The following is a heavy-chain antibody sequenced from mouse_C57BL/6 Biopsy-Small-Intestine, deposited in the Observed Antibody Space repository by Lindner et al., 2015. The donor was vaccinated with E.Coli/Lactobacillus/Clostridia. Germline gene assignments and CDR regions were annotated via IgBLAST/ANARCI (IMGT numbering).Heavy chain of an antibody. CDR3: ARSSIYDGFDY. CDR2: ISSGSSTI. V-gene: IGHV5-17*01. CDR1: GFTFSDYG. D-gene: IGHD2-3*01. J-gene: IGHJ2*01. Sequence: VQLQESGGGLVKPGGSRKLSRAASGFTFSDYGMHWVRQAPEKGLEWVAYISSGSSTIYYADTLKGRFTISRDNAKNTLFLQMTSLRSEDTAMYYCARSSIYDGFDYWGQGTTLTVSS.